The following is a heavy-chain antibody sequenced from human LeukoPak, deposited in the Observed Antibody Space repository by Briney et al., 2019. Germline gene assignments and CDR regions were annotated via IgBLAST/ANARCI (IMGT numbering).Heavy chain of an antibody. V-gene: IGHV3-30*02. Sequence: PGGSLRLSCAASGFTFSSFGMHWVRQAPGKGLEWVAFIRYDASNKYYTDSVKGRFTISRDNSKNTLYLQMNSLRAEDTAVYYCARETGLLWFGELYAAGWFDPWGQGTLVTVSS. CDR3: ARETGLLWFGELYAAGWFDP. CDR2: IRYDASNK. D-gene: IGHD3-10*01. J-gene: IGHJ5*02. CDR1: GFTFSSFG.